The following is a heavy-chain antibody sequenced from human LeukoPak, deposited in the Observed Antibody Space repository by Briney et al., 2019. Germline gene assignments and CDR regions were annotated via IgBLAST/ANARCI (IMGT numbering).Heavy chain of an antibody. J-gene: IGHJ4*02. CDR1: GGSISSSYY. CDR3: AGHSYYFDS. CDR2: IYYSGTT. Sequence: PSETLSLTCTVSGGSISSSYYWGWIRQPPGKGLEWIGSIYYSGTTYYNPSLKSRVTISVDTSKNQFSLKLSSVTAADTAVYYCAGHSYYFDSWGQGTLVTVSS. V-gene: IGHV4-39*01.